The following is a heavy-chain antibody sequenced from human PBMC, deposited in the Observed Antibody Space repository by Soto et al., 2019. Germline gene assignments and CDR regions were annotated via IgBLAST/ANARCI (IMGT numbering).Heavy chain of an antibody. CDR1: GFTFSSYA. D-gene: IGHD3-22*01. J-gene: IGHJ3*02. CDR2: ISGSGGST. V-gene: IGHV3-23*01. Sequence: GGSLRLSCAASGFTFSSYAMSWVRQAPGKGLEWVSAISGSGGSTYYADSVKGRFTISRDNSKNTLYLQMNSLRAEYTAVYYCVKDYTPYYYDSSGLLLNTFDIWGQGTMVTVSS. CDR3: VKDYTPYYYDSSGLLLNTFDI.